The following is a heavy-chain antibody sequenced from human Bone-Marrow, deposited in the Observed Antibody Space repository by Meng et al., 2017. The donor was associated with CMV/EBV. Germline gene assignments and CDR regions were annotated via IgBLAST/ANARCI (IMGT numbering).Heavy chain of an antibody. D-gene: IGHD3-22*01. CDR2: IYYSGST. J-gene: IGHJ6*02. CDR3: ARGRVVIRSAYYYYYGMDV. Sequence: SETLSLTCTVSGGSISSSSYYWGWIRQPPGKGLEWIGSIYYSGSTNYNPSLKSRVTISVDTSKNQFSLKLSSVTAADTAVYYCARGRVVIRSAYYYYYGMDVWGQGTTVTVSS. V-gene: IGHV4-39*07. CDR1: GGSISSSSYY.